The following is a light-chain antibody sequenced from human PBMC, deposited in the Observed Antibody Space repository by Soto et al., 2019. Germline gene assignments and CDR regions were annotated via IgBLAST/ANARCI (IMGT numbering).Light chain of an antibody. J-gene: IGKJ3*01. CDR1: QSVLYSSNNKNY. CDR3: QQFYRTPLT. V-gene: IGKV4-1*01. Sequence: DIVMTQSPDSLAVSLGERATINCKSSQSVLYSSNNKNYLAWYQQKPGQPPKLLIYWASTRESGVPDRFSGSGSGTDFPLTISSLQAEDVAVYYCQQFYRTPLTFGPGTKVDIK. CDR2: WAS.